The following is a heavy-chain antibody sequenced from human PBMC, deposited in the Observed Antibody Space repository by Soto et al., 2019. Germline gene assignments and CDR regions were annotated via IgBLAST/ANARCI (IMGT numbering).Heavy chain of an antibody. Sequence: GSLRLSCAASGFTFRSYWMHWVRQAPGKGLVWVSRINSDGSTSNYADSVKGRFTISRDNAKSTLFLQMNSLRAEDTAVYYCASQLRFSSWAELNCGQGPLVTVS. CDR3: ASQLRFSSWAELN. V-gene: IGHV3-74*01. CDR2: INSDGSTS. J-gene: IGHJ4*02. CDR1: GFTFRSYW. D-gene: IGHD6-13*01.